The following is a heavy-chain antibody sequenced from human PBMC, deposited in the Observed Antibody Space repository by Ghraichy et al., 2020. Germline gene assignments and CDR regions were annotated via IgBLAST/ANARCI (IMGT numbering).Heavy chain of an antibody. J-gene: IGHJ4*02. CDR2: IKTRSSGGTT. D-gene: IGHD4-17*01. CDR1: GLIFSDAW. V-gene: IGHV3-15*01. Sequence: LSLTCAASGLIFSDAWMSWVRQAPGRGLEWVGRIKTRSSGGTTDYAAPVKGRFTISRDDYEKTLYLQMNGLKTDDTGVYYCTTLSMTVTHGGDYWGRGTLVTVAS. CDR3: TTLSMTVTHGGDY.